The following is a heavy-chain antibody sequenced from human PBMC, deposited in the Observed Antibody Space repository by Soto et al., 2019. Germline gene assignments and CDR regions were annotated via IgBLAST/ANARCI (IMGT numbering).Heavy chain of an antibody. D-gene: IGHD4-17*01. CDR3: VACDYGDYPQY. CDR2: INHSGST. Sequence: QVQLQQWGAGLLKPSETLSLTCAVYGGSFSGYYWSWVRQSPRKGLEWIGEINHSGSTNYNPSLKSRLTISVDTSRNQFSLKLSSVTAADTSLYYCVACDYGDYPQYWGQGTLVTVSS. J-gene: IGHJ4*02. V-gene: IGHV4-34*01. CDR1: GGSFSGYY.